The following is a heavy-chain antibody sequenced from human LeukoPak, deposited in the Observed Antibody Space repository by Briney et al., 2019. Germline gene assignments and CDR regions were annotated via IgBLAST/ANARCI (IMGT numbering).Heavy chain of an antibody. CDR3: AREALPNGVWRVGWFDP. D-gene: IGHD2-8*01. Sequence: SQTLSLTCAISGDSVSRDSIAWNWIRQSPSRGLEWLGRTYYKSAWYNDYAVSVKGRITINPDTSKNQFSLQLNSVTAADTAVYYCAREALPNGVWRVGWFDPWGQGTLVTVFS. CDR2: TYYKSAWYN. J-gene: IGHJ5*02. CDR1: GDSVSRDSIA. V-gene: IGHV6-1*01.